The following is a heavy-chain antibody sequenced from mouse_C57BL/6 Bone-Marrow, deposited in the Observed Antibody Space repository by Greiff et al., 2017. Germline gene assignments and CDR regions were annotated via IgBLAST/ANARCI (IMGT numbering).Heavy chain of an antibody. Sequence: VKLMESGAELAKPGASVKLSCKASGYTFTSYWMHWVKQRPGQGLEWIGYINPSSGYTKYNQKFKDKATLTADKSSSTAYMQLSSLTYEDSAVYYCAIYYYGYYYARDYWGQGTSVTVSS. CDR2: INPSSGYT. J-gene: IGHJ4*01. CDR3: AIYYYGYYYARDY. V-gene: IGHV1-7*01. D-gene: IGHD1-2*01. CDR1: GYTFTSYW.